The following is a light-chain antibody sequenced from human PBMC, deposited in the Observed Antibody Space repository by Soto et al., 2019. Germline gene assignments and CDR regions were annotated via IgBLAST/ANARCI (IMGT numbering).Light chain of an antibody. CDR3: QHYGRSPIT. J-gene: IGKJ5*01. Sequence: EIMFTQSPGTLSLSPGERETLHCRASQSVNSRLAWYQHKPGQAPRLLISGASSRATGIPDRFSGSGSATDFTLTISRLEPEDFALYYCQHYGRSPITFGQGTRLEIK. CDR2: GAS. V-gene: IGKV3-20*01. CDR1: QSVNSR.